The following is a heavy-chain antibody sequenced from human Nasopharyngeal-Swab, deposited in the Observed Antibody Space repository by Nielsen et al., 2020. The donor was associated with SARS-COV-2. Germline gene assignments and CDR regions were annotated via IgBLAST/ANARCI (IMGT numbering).Heavy chain of an antibody. V-gene: IGHV1-2*06. D-gene: IGHD3-22*01. CDR3: ARAGRYYYDSSGYYYDYYYYMDV. CDR2: INPNSGGT. J-gene: IGHJ6*03. Sequence: ASVKVSCKASGYTFTGYYMHWVRQALGQGLEWMGRINPNSGGTNYAQKFQGRVTMTRDTSISTAYMELSRLRSDDTAVYYCARAGRYYYDSSGYYYDYYYYMDVWGKGTTVTVSS. CDR1: GYTFTGYY.